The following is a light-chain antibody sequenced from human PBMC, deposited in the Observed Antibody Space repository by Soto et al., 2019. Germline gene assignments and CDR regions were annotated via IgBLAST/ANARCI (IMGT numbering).Light chain of an antibody. J-gene: IGKJ5*01. CDR2: GAS. CDR1: QSVSSSC. Sequence: EIVLTQSPGNLSLSPGERATLSCRASQSVSSSCLAWYQQKPGQAPRLLIYGASSRATGIPDRFSGSGSGTDFTLTISRLEPEDFAVYYCQQYGSSITFGQGTRLEIK. CDR3: QQYGSSIT. V-gene: IGKV3-20*01.